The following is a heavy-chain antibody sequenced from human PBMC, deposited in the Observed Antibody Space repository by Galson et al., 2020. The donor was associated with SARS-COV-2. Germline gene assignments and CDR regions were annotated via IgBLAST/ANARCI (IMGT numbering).Heavy chain of an antibody. CDR2: IFHSGYT. D-gene: IGHD2-21*02. CDR3: SRIIVTAYYFSYMDV. J-gene: IGHJ6*03. CDR1: GGSISSSDW. Sequence: SQTLSLTCAVSGGSISSSDWWGWVRQPPGKGLEWIGEIFHSGYTNYNPSLKSRVTMSLDTSKNQFSLKLSSVTAADTASYYCSRIIVTAYYFSYMDVWGKGTTVTVSS. V-gene: IGHV4-4*02.